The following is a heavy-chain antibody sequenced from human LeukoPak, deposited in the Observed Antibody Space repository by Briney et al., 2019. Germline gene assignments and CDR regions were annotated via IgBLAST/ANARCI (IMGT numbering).Heavy chain of an antibody. CDR2: FGAAGDT. D-gene: IGHD6-19*01. J-gene: IGHJ6*02. CDR3: VRENVLAVAGTNYYYGMDV. Sequence: GGSLRLSCAASGFTCSRYDMPWVRQATGKGLEWVSTFGAAGDTYYSESAKGRFTISREDAKNSVYLQMNSLRGGDTAVYYCVRENVLAVAGTNYYYGMDVWGLGTTVTVSS. CDR1: GFTCSRYD. V-gene: IGHV3-13*01.